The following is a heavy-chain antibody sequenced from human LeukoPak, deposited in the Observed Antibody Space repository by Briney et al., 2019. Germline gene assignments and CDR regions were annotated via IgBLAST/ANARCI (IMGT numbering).Heavy chain of an antibody. D-gene: IGHD4-23*01. V-gene: IGHV3-48*04. CDR3: ARDRGYGGTVLGWDNWFDP. J-gene: IGHJ5*02. CDR2: ISSSSSTI. Sequence: GGSLRLSCAASGFTFSSYSMNWVRQAPGKGLEWVSYISSSSSTIYYADSVKGRFTISRDNAKNSLYLQMNSLRAEDTAVYYCARDRGYGGTVLGWDNWFDPWGQGTLVTVSS. CDR1: GFTFSSYS.